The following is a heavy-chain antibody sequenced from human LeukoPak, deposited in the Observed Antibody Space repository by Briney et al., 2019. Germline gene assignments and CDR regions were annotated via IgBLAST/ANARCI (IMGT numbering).Heavy chain of an antibody. V-gene: IGHV3-48*03. CDR3: ARGRIYFDY. CDR1: GFTFSSYE. CDR2: ISTSGSII. Sequence: GGSLRLSCATSGFTFSSYEIHWVRQAPGKGLEWVSYISTSGSIINYADSVKGRFTISGDNAKNSLYLQMNSLTAEDTALYYCARGRIYFDYWGQGTLVTVSS. J-gene: IGHJ4*02.